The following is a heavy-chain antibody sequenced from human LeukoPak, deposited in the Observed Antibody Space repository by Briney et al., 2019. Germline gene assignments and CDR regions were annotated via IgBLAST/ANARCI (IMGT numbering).Heavy chain of an antibody. CDR3: AKDFERNGGMIVVANDY. CDR2: ISGSGGST. V-gene: IGHV3-23*01. CDR1: GFTFSSYA. Sequence: PGRSLRLSCAASGFTFSSYAMSWVRQAPGKGLEWVSAISGSGGSTYYADSVKGRFTISRDNSKNTLYLQMNSLRAEDTAVYYCAKDFERNGGMIVVANDYWGQGTLVTVSS. D-gene: IGHD3-22*01. J-gene: IGHJ4*02.